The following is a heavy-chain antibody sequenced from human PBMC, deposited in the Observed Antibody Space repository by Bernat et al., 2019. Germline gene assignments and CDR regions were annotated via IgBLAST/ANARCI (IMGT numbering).Heavy chain of an antibody. CDR3: AKDGKVGATNVFDY. Sequence: QVQLVESGGGVVQPGRSLRLSCAASGFTFSSYGMHWVRQAPGKGLEWVAVISYDGSNKYYADSVKGRFTISRDNSKNTLYLQMNSLRADDTAVYYCAKDGKVGATNVFDYWGQGTLVTVSS. V-gene: IGHV3-30*18. CDR1: GFTFSSYG. CDR2: ISYDGSNK. J-gene: IGHJ4*02. D-gene: IGHD1-26*01.